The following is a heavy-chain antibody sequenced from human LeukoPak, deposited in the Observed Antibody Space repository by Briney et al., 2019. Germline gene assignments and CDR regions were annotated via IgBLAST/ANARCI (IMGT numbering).Heavy chain of an antibody. CDR2: IYYSGTTYT. J-gene: IGHJ5*02. D-gene: IGHD3-10*01. CDR1: GGSISPGNPY. V-gene: IGHV4-39*01. CDR3: ARHTMVRGVLTWFDP. Sequence: PSETLSLTCTVSGGSISPGNPYWGWIRQPPGKGLEWIGSIYYSGTTYTYYNPSLKSRVTISIDTSKNQFSLKLSFVTAADTAVYYCARHTMVRGVLTWFDPWGQGTLVTVSS.